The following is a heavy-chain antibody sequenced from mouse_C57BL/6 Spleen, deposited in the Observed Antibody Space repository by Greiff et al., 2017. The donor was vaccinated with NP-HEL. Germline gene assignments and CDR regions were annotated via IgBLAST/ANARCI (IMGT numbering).Heavy chain of an antibody. CDR2: IYPGDGDT. CDR1: GYAFSGSW. CDR3: ARDWDWYFDV. D-gene: IGHD4-1*01. V-gene: IGHV1-82*01. Sequence: QVQLQQSGPELVKPGASVKISCKASGYAFSGSWMNWVKQRPGKGLEWIGRIYPGDGDTNYNGKFKGKATLTADKSSSTAYMQLSSLTSEDSAVYFCARDWDWYFDVWGTGTTVTFSS. J-gene: IGHJ1*03.